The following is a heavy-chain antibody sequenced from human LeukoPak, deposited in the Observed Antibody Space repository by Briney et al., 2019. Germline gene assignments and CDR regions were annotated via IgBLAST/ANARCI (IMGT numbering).Heavy chain of an antibody. CDR1: GFTFSSYA. Sequence: GGSLRLSCAASGFTFSSYAISWFRQAPGKGLEWVSSITGTSAGTYYADSVKGRFTISRDNSKNTLYLQMNSLRAEDTAVYYCAKGPYDFWSGPLDVWGQGTTVTVSS. CDR2: ITGTSAGT. D-gene: IGHD3-3*01. V-gene: IGHV3-23*01. J-gene: IGHJ6*02. CDR3: AKGPYDFWSGPLDV.